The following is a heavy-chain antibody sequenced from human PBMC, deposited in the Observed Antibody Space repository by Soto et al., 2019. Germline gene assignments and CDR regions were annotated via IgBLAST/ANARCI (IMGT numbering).Heavy chain of an antibody. J-gene: IGHJ4*02. CDR2: IDPSDSYS. V-gene: IGHV5-10-1*01. CDR3: ASRTGTDGIDF. D-gene: IGHD4-4*01. Sequence: SWIRQHPGKGLEWMGRIDPSDSYSSYSPSFEGHVSMSVDKSSSTAYLQWSSLKASDTAMYYCASRTGTDGIDFWGRGTLVTVSS.